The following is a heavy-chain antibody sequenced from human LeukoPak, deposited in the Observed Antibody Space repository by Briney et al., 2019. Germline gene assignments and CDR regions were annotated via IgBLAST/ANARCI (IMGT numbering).Heavy chain of an antibody. V-gene: IGHV3-43D*03. CDR3: AKDKFDGSGSYYFDY. D-gene: IGHD3-10*01. CDR1: GFTFDA. J-gene: IGHJ4*02. CDR2: ISWDGGRT. Sequence: GGSLRLSCAASGFTFDAMHWVRQAPGKCLEWVSLISWDGGRTYYADSVKGRFTISRDNSKNSLYLQMNSLRAEDTALYYCAKDKFDGSGSYYFDYWGQGTLVTVSS.